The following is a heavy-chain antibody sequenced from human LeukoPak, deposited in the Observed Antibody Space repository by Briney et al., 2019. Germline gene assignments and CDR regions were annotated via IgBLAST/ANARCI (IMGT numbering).Heavy chain of an antibody. V-gene: IGHV3-30*02. CDR3: AKGSRLVSTRGDLGYYYYMDV. D-gene: IGHD2-2*01. J-gene: IGHJ6*03. Sequence: GRSLRLSCAASGFTFSSYGMHWVRQAPGKGLEWVAFIRYDGSNKYYADSVKGRFTISRDNSKNTLYLQMNSLRAEDTAVYYCAKGSRLVSTRGDLGYYYYMDVWGKGTTVTVSS. CDR1: GFTFSSYG. CDR2: IRYDGSNK.